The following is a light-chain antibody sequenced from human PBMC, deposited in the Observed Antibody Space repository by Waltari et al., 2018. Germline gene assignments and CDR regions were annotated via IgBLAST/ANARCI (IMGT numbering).Light chain of an antibody. V-gene: IGLV1-40*01. CDR1: SPHIRASYD. Sequence: QSVLTQPPSVSGAPGQRVTISCTGSSPHIRASYDFHWYQQLPGTAPNLLINGNINPPSVVPDRFSGSKSGTSASLAITGLQAEDEAEYYCQSYDSSLSGVVFGGGTKLTVL. CDR2: GNI. J-gene: IGLJ2*01. CDR3: QSYDSSLSGVV.